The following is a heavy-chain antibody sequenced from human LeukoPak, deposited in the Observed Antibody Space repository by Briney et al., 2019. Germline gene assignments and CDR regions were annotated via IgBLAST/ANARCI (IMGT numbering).Heavy chain of an antibody. CDR1: GFTFSSYS. J-gene: IGHJ4*02. CDR2: ISISSFYI. CDR3: ARALSDAPTLGYCSGTSCYTAY. D-gene: IGHD2-2*02. V-gene: IGHV3-21*01. Sequence: GGSLRLSCAASGFTFSSYSVSWVRQAPGKGLEWVSSISISSFYIYYADSVKGRFTISRDNAKNSLFLQMNSLRAEDTAVYYCARALSDAPTLGYCSGTSCYTAYWGQGTLVTVSS.